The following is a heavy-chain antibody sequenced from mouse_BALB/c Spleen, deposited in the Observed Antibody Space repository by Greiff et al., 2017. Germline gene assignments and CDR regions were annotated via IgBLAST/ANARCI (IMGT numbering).Heavy chain of an antibody. CDR3: ARDYYGSSF. J-gene: IGHJ3*01. CDR1: GFNFKDTY. D-gene: IGHD1-1*01. CDR2: IDPANGNT. Sequence: EVQLQQSGAELVKPGASVKLSCTASGFNFKDTYMHWVKQRPEQGLEWIGRIDPANGNTKYDPKFQGKATITADTSSNTAYLQLSSLTSEDTAVYYCARDYYGSSFWGQGTLVTVSA. V-gene: IGHV14-3*02.